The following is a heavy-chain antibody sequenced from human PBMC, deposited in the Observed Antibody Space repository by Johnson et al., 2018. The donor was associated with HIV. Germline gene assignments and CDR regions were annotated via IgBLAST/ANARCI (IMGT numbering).Heavy chain of an antibody. J-gene: IGHJ3*01. CDR2: MWYDGSNR. D-gene: IGHD5-18*01. Sequence: QVQLVESGGGVVQPGRSLRLSCAASGFTFSTYGMHWIRQAPGKGLEWVAVMWYDGSNRYYADSVKGRFPISRDNSKNTLYLQMNSLRPEDTAVYYCARDGRDLVTRGSFDVWGQGTVVTVSS. CDR3: ARDGRDLVTRGSFDV. CDR1: GFTFSTYG. V-gene: IGHV3-33*01.